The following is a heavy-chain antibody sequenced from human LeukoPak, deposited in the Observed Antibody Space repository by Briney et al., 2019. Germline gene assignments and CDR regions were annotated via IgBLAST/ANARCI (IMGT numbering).Heavy chain of an antibody. CDR3: ARTGSSMHSSGWS. Sequence: LSLTCAVSGGSISSGGYSWSWIRQPPGKGLEWVANIKQDGSEKYYVDSVKGRFTISRDNAKNSLYLEMNRLRAEDTAVYYCARTGSSMHSSGWSWGQGTLVTVSS. J-gene: IGHJ5*02. D-gene: IGHD6-19*01. V-gene: IGHV3-7*01. CDR2: IKQDGSEK. CDR1: GGSISSGGYS.